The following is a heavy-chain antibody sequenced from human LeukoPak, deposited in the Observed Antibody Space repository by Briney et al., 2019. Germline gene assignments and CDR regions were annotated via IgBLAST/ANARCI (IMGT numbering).Heavy chain of an antibody. J-gene: IGHJ4*02. CDR1: GFTFSSYS. V-gene: IGHV3-21*01. CDR3: ARATASGSYYGGFDY. D-gene: IGHD1-26*01. CDR2: ISSSSSYI. Sequence: GGSLRLSCAASGFTFSSYSMNWVRQAPGKGLEWVSSISSSSSYIYYAGSVKGRFTIPRDNAKNSLYLQMNSLRAEDTAVYYCARATASGSYYGGFDYWGQGTLVTVSS.